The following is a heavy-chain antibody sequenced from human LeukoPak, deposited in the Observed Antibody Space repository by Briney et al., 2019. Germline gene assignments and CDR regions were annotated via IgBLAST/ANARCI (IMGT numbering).Heavy chain of an antibody. Sequence: GGSLRLSCAASGFTFSSYDMHWVRQAPGKGLEWVAVISYDGSNKYYADSVKGRFTISRDNSKNTLYLQMNSLRAEDTAVYYCAKDSRGYCSGGSCYVGYWGQGTLVTVSS. CDR2: ISYDGSNK. D-gene: IGHD2-15*01. V-gene: IGHV3-30*18. CDR3: AKDSRGYCSGGSCYVGY. J-gene: IGHJ4*02. CDR1: GFTFSSYD.